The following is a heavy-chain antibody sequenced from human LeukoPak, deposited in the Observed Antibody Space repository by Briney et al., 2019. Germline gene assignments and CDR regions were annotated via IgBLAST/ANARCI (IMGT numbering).Heavy chain of an antibody. CDR2: LKSDGYST. J-gene: IGHJ6*04. V-gene: IGHV3-74*01. CDR3: AELGITMIGGV. Sequence: GGSLRLSCAASGFTISSYWMHWVRQAPGKGLVWVSRLKSDGYSTIYADSVKGRFTISRDNAKNSLYLQMNSLRAEDTAVYYCAELGITMIGGVWGKGTTVTISS. D-gene: IGHD3-10*02. CDR1: GFTISSYW.